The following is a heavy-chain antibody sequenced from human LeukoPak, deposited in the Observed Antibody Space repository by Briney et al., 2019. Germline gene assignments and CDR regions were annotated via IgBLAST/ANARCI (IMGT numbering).Heavy chain of an antibody. Sequence: GGSLRLSCAASGFTFSDYYMTWIRQAPGKGLEWVSYISSSGSTIYYADSVKGRFTISRDNAKNSLYLQMNSLRVEDTAVYYCARDRYSGSYPLDYWGQGTLVTVSS. CDR1: GFTFSDYY. D-gene: IGHD1-26*01. CDR2: ISSSGSTI. V-gene: IGHV3-11*01. J-gene: IGHJ4*02. CDR3: ARDRYSGSYPLDY.